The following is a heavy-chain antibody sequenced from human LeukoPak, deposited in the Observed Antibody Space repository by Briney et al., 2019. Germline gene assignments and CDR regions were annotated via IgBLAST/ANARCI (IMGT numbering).Heavy chain of an antibody. J-gene: IGHJ4*02. Sequence: GGSLRLSCAASGFTFISYAMSGVRQAPGKGLEWVSAVSGSGASTYYADSVKGRFTISRDNSKNTLYLQMNSLRAEDTAVYYCAKDPLMTRFDYWGQGTLVTVSS. D-gene: IGHD4-11*01. CDR2: VSGSGAST. CDR1: GFTFISYA. V-gene: IGHV3-23*01. CDR3: AKDPLMTRFDY.